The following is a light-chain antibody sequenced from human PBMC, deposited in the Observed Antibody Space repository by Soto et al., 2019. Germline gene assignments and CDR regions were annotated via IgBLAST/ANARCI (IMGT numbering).Light chain of an antibody. CDR2: PPS. J-gene: IGKJ2*01. CDR1: QSISSY. Sequence: DIQMTQSPSSMSASVGDRVTITCRASQSISSYLNWYQQKPGKAPKRLIDPPSSLQSGVPSRFRGSGSGTDFTLTISSLQPEDFATYYCQQGYSTPRTFGQGTKMEIK. CDR3: QQGYSTPRT. V-gene: IGKV1-39*01.